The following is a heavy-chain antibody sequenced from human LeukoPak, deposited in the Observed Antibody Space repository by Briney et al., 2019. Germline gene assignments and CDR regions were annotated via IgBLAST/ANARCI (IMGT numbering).Heavy chain of an antibody. CDR3: ARSPTPYYYDSSGYYCFDY. CDR2: IYYSGST. V-gene: IGHV4-39*01. D-gene: IGHD3-22*01. Sequence: PSETLSLTCTVSGGSISSSSYYWGWIRQPPGKGLEWIGSIYYSGSTYYNPSLKSRVTISVDTSKNQFSLKLSSVTAADTAVYYCARSPTPYYYDSSGYYCFDYWGQGTLVTVSS. J-gene: IGHJ4*02. CDR1: GGSISSSSYY.